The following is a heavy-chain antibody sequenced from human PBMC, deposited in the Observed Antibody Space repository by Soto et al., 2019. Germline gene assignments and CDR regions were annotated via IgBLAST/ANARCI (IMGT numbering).Heavy chain of an antibody. V-gene: IGHV4-59*12. D-gene: IGHD2-15*01. CDR2: IYYSGST. Sequence: QVQLQESGPGLVKPSETLSLTCTVSGGSISSYYWSWIRQPPGKGLEWIGYIYYSGSTNYNPSLKSGVTSAVVTPKNQFALKLSSVTAADTAVYYCAGRYGGTLDYWGQGTLVTVSS. CDR3: AGRYGGTLDY. CDR1: GGSISSYY. J-gene: IGHJ4*02.